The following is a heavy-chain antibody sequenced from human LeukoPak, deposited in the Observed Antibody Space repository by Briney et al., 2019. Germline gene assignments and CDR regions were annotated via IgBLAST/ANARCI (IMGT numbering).Heavy chain of an antibody. CDR1: GFTFSNFA. V-gene: IGHV3-23*01. CDR2: ISGSGGDT. CDR3: ARRPHYYYSYYMDV. Sequence: PGGSLRLSCAASGFTFSNFAMSWVRQAPGRGLEWVSVISGSGGDTYYADSVKGRFTISRDNSKNTLYLQMNSLRAEDTAVYYCARRPHYYYSYYMDVWGKGATVTVSS. J-gene: IGHJ6*03.